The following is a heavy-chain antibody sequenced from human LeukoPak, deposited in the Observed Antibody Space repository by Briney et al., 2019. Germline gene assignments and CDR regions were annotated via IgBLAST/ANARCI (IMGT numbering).Heavy chain of an antibody. Sequence: SETLSLTCAVSGGSISSSNWWSWVRQPPGKGLEWIGEIYHSGSTNYNPSLKSRVTISVDKSKNQFSLKLSSVTAADTAVYYCASSVQVVIRHDAFDIWGQGTMVTVSS. D-gene: IGHD2-21*01. CDR1: GGSISSSNW. V-gene: IGHV4-4*02. J-gene: IGHJ3*02. CDR2: IYHSGST. CDR3: ASSVQVVIRHDAFDI.